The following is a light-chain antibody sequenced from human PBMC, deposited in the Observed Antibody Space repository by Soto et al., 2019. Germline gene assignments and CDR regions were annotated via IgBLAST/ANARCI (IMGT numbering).Light chain of an antibody. CDR3: QQSYSTPYT. V-gene: IGKV1-39*01. J-gene: IGKJ2*01. Sequence: DIQMTQSPSSLSASVGDRVTITCRASQSISSYLNWYQQKPGKAPKLLIYAASSLPSGVPSRFSCSGSGTDFTLTIRSLQHEDFATYYCQQSYSTPYTFGQGTKLEIK. CDR2: AAS. CDR1: QSISSY.